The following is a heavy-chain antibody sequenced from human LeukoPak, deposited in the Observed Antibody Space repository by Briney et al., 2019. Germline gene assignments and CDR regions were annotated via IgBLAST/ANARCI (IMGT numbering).Heavy chain of an antibody. D-gene: IGHD2-2*01. CDR1: GYTFTSYG. J-gene: IGHJ3*02. CDR3: ARDSDIVVVPAATGAFDI. CDR2: ISAYNGNT. Sequence: GASVKVSCKASGYTFTSYGISWVRQAPGQGLEWMGWISAYNGNTNYAQKLQGRVTMTTDTSTSTAYMELRSLRSDDTAVYYCARDSDIVVVPAATGAFDIWGQGTMVTVSS. V-gene: IGHV1-18*01.